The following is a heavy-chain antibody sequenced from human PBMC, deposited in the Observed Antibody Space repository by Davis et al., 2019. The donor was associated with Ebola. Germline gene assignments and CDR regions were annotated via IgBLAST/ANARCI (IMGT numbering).Heavy chain of an antibody. CDR2: INHSGST. CDR3: ARRSIAAPFDY. CDR1: GGSFSGYY. D-gene: IGHD6-6*01. V-gene: IGHV4-34*01. J-gene: IGHJ4*02. Sequence: SLTCAVYGGSFSGYYWSWIRQPPGKGLEWIGEINHSGSTNYNPSLKSRVTISVDTSKNQFSLKLSSVAAADTAVYYCARRSIAAPFDYWGQGTLVTVSS.